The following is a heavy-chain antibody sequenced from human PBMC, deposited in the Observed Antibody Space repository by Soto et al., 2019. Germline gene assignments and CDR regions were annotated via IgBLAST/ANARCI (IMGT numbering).Heavy chain of an antibody. J-gene: IGHJ4*02. CDR1: GFTFSSYS. D-gene: IGHD6-25*01. Sequence: EVQLVESGGGLVKPGGSLRLSCAASGFTFSSYSMNWVRQAPGKGLEWASSISSSSSYIYYEDSVKCRFTISRDNAKNSLYLQMTSLRAEDTAVYYCARVTAAAALFDYWGQGTLVTVSS. CDR3: ARVTAAAALFDY. V-gene: IGHV3-21*01. CDR2: ISSSSSYI.